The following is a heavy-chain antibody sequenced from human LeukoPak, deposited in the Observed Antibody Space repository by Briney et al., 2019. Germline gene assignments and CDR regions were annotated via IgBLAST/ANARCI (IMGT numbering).Heavy chain of an antibody. CDR3: PRDQVQFLQDYYFDY. J-gene: IGHJ4*02. Sequence: GRSLRLSCAASGFTFSSYGMHWVRQAPGKGLEWVAVIWYDGSNKYYADSVKGRFTISRDNSKNTLYLQMNSLRAEDTAVYYCPRDQVQFLQDYYFDYWGQGTLVTVSS. D-gene: IGHD5-24*01. V-gene: IGHV3-33*01. CDR1: GFTFSSYG. CDR2: IWYDGSNK.